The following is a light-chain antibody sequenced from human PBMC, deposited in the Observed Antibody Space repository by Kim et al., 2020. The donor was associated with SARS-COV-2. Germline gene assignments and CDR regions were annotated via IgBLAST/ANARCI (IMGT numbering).Light chain of an antibody. V-gene: IGKV1-5*01. CDR1: QNIDSW. CDR2: EAT. CDR3: QQYSSYSYT. Sequence: ASVGDRGTITCRASQNIDSWLAWYQQKPGKAPKYLIYEATTLKSGVPSRFSGRGSGTQFTLTITSLQPDDFATYYCQQYSSYSYTFGQGTKLEI. J-gene: IGKJ2*01.